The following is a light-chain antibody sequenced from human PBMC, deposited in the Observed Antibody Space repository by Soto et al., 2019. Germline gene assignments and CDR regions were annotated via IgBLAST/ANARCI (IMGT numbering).Light chain of an antibody. V-gene: IGKV1-5*03. CDR1: QSITSW. CDR3: QQYNSWT. CDR2: KAS. J-gene: IGKJ1*01. Sequence: DIQMTQSPSTLSASVGDRVTITCRASQSITSWLAWYQQKPGKAPKLLIYKASSLESGVPSRFSGSGSGTEFTLTISSLQPGDFATYYSQQYNSWTFDRGTKVESK.